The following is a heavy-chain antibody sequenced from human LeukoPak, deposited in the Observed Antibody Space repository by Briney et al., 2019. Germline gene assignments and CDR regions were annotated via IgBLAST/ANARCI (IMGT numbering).Heavy chain of an antibody. CDR3: ATTKYYYDSSGYYFYLDY. Sequence: GGSLRLSCAASGFTFSSYSMNWVRQAPGKGLEWVSSISSSSSYIYYADSVKGRFTISRDNAKNSLYLQMSSLRAEDTAVYYCATTKYYYDSSGYYFYLDYWGQGTLVTVSS. CDR1: GFTFSSYS. J-gene: IGHJ4*02. V-gene: IGHV3-21*01. D-gene: IGHD3-22*01. CDR2: ISSSSSYI.